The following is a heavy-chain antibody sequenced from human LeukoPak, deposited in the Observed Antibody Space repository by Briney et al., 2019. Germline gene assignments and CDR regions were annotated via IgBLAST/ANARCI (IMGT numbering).Heavy chain of an antibody. CDR3: AQRAPDYYDSSGYYYCGWGGYDY. V-gene: IGHV4-34*01. Sequence: SETLSLTCAVYGGSFSGYYWSWIRQPPGKGLEWIGEINHSGSTNYNPSLKSRVTISVDTSKNQFSLKLSSVTAADTAVYYCAQRAPDYYDSSGYYYCGWGGYDYWGQGTLVTVSS. D-gene: IGHD3-22*01. CDR2: INHSGST. CDR1: GGSFSGYY. J-gene: IGHJ4*02.